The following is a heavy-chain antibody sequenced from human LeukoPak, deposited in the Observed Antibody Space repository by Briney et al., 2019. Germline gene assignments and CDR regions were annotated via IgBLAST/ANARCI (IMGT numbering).Heavy chain of an antibody. CDR2: IHYSASA. CDR3: ARDLGYSGFDWAP. D-gene: IGHD5-12*01. CDR1: GYSINSGHY. Sequence: PSETLSLTCTVSGYSINSGHYWGWIRQPPWKRLEWIGSIHYSASAYYNPTLKSRVTISVDASKNQFSLNLTSVTAADAAVYYCARDLGYSGFDWAPWGQGTLVTVSS. V-gene: IGHV4-38-2*02. J-gene: IGHJ5*02.